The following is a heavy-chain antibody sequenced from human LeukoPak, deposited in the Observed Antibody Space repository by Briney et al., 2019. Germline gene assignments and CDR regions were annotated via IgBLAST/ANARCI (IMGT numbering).Heavy chain of an antibody. J-gene: IGHJ4*02. D-gene: IGHD6-19*01. CDR2: ISSSSSYI. Sequence: GGSLRLSCAASGFTFSSHSMNWVRQAPGKGLERVSSISSSSSYIYYADSVKGRFTISRDNAKNSSYLQMNSLRAEDTAVYYCARGRGIAVAGTSRVYWGQGTLVTVSS. CDR3: ARGRGIAVAGTSRVY. V-gene: IGHV3-21*01. CDR1: GFTFSSHS.